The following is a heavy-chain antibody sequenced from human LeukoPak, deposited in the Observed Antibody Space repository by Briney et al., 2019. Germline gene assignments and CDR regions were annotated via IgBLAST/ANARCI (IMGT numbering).Heavy chain of an antibody. CDR3: AARRLTRLVKLSGYYFDY. CDR2: IYYSGST. D-gene: IGHD6-19*01. V-gene: IGHV4-39*07. J-gene: IGHJ4*02. Sequence: PSETLSLTCTVSGGSISSSSYYWGWIRQPPGKGLEWIGSIYYSGSTYYNPSLKSRVTISVDTSKNQFSLKLSSVTAADTAVYYCAARRLTRLVKLSGYYFDYWGQGTLVTVSS. CDR1: GGSISSSSYY.